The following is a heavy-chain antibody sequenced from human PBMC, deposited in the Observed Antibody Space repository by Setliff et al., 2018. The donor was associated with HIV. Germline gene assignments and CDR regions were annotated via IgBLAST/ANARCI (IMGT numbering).Heavy chain of an antibody. Sequence: PSETLSLTCSVSDYSISTTYFWGWIRQPPGEGLEWIVSFYHSGKTYSNPSLKSRVTISVDTSKNQFSLKLSSVAAADTAIYYCARGSPSSSWYGEYAYWGQGTLVTVSS. D-gene: IGHD6-13*01. CDR2: FYHSGKT. CDR3: ARGSPSSSWYGEYAY. CDR1: DYSISTTYF. J-gene: IGHJ4*02. V-gene: IGHV4-38-2*02.